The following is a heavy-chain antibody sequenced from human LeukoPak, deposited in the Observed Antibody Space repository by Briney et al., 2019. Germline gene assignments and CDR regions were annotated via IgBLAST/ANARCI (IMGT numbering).Heavy chain of an antibody. D-gene: IGHD3-22*01. Sequence: ASVKVSCKASGYTFTGYYLHWVRQAPGQGLEWMGWINPYNGDTNYSPKFKGRVTLTRDTSTTTSYMDLSRLTSDDTAVYFCARGSCDSRGYYSDYHFYMELWGKGTTVTVSS. V-gene: IGHV1-2*02. CDR3: ARGSCDSRGYYSDYHFYMEL. CDR2: INPYNGDT. CDR1: GYTFTGYY. J-gene: IGHJ6*03.